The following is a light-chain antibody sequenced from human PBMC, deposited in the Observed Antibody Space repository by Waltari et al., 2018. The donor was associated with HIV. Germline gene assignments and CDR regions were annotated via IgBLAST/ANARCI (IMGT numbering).Light chain of an antibody. V-gene: IGLV1-47*02. CDR1: SSNIGRNY. J-gene: IGLJ1*01. CDR2: GNN. Sequence: QSVLTQPPSASGTPGQRVTISCSGSSSNIGRNYVYWHQELPGTAPNPVIHGNNRRPSGLTVRFSGSTSCTSVALAINGLRSEDEAYYYCAAWNDSLSGYVFGTGTNVTV. CDR3: AAWNDSLSGYV.